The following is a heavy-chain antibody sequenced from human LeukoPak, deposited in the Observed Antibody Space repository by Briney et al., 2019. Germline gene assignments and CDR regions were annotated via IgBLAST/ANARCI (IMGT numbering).Heavy chain of an antibody. Sequence: SETLSLTCAVYGGSFSGYYWSWIRQPPGKGLEWIGEINHSGSTNYNPSLKSRVTISVDTSKNQFSLKLSSVTAADTAVYYCARGVQRRARPGLKSYYSYYMDVWGKGTTVTVSS. CDR2: INHSGST. CDR3: ARGVQRRARPGLKSYYSYYMDV. V-gene: IGHV4-34*01. J-gene: IGHJ6*03. D-gene: IGHD6-6*01. CDR1: GGSFSGYY.